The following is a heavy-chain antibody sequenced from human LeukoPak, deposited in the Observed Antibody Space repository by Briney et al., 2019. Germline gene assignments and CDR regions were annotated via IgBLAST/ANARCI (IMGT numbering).Heavy chain of an antibody. J-gene: IGHJ4*02. CDR3: AREGVTTGSSLDY. D-gene: IGHD3-10*01. Sequence: GSSVKVSCKASGCAFSSYPISGVRPAPGRGLEWMGGIIPIFGTANYAQRFQGRVTITADESTSTAYMELSSLRSEDTAVYYCAREGVTTGSSLDYWGQGTLVTVSS. V-gene: IGHV1-69*01. CDR1: GCAFSSYP. CDR2: IIPIFGTA.